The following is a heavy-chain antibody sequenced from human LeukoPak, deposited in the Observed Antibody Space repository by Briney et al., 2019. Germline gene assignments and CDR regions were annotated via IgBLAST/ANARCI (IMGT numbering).Heavy chain of an antibody. J-gene: IGHJ4*02. CDR2: ISSSSSYT. CDR3: ARDEYGYYYGSGSLPPDY. V-gene: IGHV3-11*06. CDR1: GFTFSDYY. Sequence: PGGSLRLSCAASGFTFSDYYMSWIRQAPGKGLEWVSYISSSSSYTNYADSVKGRFTISRDNAKNSLYLQMNSLRAEDTAVYYCARDEYGYYYGSGSLPPDYWGQGTLVTVSS. D-gene: IGHD3-10*01.